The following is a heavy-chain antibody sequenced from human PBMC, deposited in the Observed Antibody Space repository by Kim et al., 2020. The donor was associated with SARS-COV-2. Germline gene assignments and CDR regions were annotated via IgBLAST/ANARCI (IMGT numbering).Heavy chain of an antibody. CDR2: ISYDGSNK. V-gene: IGHV3-30*18. D-gene: IGHD3-10*01. CDR3: AKDSTYYYGSGSYYKSHYMDV. J-gene: IGHJ6*03. Sequence: GGSLRLSCAASGFTFSSYGMHWVRQAPGKGLEWVAVISYDGSNKYYADSVKGRFTISRDNSKNTLYLQMNSLRAEDTAVYYCAKDSTYYYGSGSYYKSHYMDVWGKGTTVTVSS. CDR1: GFTFSSYG.